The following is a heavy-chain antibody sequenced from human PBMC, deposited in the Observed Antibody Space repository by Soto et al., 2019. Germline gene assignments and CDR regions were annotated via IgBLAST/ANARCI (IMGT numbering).Heavy chain of an antibody. CDR3: ARGAVTTNYYYYGMDV. Sequence: GGSLRLSCAASGFTFSTHWMHWVRQVPGKGLEWVAVISYDGSSQNYADSVKGRFTISRDNSKNTLYLQMNSLRDEDMALYYCARGAVTTNYYYYGMDVWGRGTTVTVSS. CDR2: ISYDGSSQ. V-gene: IGHV3-30*19. J-gene: IGHJ6*02. D-gene: IGHD4-17*01. CDR1: GFTFSTHW.